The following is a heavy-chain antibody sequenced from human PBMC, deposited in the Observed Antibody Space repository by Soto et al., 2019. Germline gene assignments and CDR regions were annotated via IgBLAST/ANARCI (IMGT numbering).Heavy chain of an antibody. CDR1: GYTFNTYF. Sequence: HVQLVQSGGELKKPGATVKVSCNTSGYTFNTYFITWVRQAPGQGLEWMGWISPHNGNTNYAEKFQGRVTMTADTITKTAYMELRNLRIDDTAVYYCARDTCNSFDYWGQGTPVTVSS. CDR2: ISPHNGNT. V-gene: IGHV1-18*01. J-gene: IGHJ4*02. CDR3: ARDTCNSFDY.